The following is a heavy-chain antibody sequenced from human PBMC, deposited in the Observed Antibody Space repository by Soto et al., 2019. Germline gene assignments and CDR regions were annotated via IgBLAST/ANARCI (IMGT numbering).Heavy chain of an antibody. CDR2: IYPDDSTT. D-gene: IGHD1-26*01. Sequence: PGESLKISCKGFGYNFFGYWIAWVRQMPGKGLEWMGIIYPDDSTTTYSPSFQGQVTISADKSIRTAYLQWSSLKASDTAMYYCARRLYSGSYYRYYYGMDVWGQGTTVTVSS. CDR3: ARRLYSGSYYRYYYGMDV. J-gene: IGHJ6*02. CDR1: GYNFFGYW. V-gene: IGHV5-51*01.